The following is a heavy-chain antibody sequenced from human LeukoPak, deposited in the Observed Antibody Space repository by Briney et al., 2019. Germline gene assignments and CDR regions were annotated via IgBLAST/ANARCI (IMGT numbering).Heavy chain of an antibody. CDR2: ISSSGSTI. Sequence: GGSLRLSCAASGLTFSDYYMSWIRQAPGKGLEWISYISSSGSTIYYADSVKGRFTISRDNAKNSLYLQMNSLRAEDTAVYYCARDLGYYDSSGYLRGAEYFQHWGQGTLVTVSS. D-gene: IGHD3-22*01. CDR1: GLTFSDYY. CDR3: ARDLGYYDSSGYLRGAEYFQH. V-gene: IGHV3-11*01. J-gene: IGHJ1*01.